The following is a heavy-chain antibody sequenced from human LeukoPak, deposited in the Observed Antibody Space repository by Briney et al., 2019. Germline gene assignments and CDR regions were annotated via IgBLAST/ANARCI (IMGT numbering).Heavy chain of an antibody. CDR2: IYSGGST. CDR3: ASGYSYPYYYMDV. Sequence: PGGSLRFSCAASGFTVSSNYMSWVRQAPGKGLEWVSVIYSGGSTYYADSVKGRFTISRDNSKNTLYLQMNSLRAEDTAVYYCASGYSYPYYYMDVWGKGTTVTVSS. CDR1: GFTVSSNY. D-gene: IGHD5-18*01. V-gene: IGHV3-53*01. J-gene: IGHJ6*03.